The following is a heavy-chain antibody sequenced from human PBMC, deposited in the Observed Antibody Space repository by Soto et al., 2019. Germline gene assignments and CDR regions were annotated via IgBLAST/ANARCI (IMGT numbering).Heavy chain of an antibody. D-gene: IGHD3-22*01. CDR3: AKEGRMYYYDSSGYYPLYYYGMDV. V-gene: IGHV3-23*01. Sequence: PGGSLRLSCAASGFTFSSYAMSWVRQAPGKGLEWVSAISGSGGSTYYADSVKGRFTISRDNSKNTLYLQMNSLRAEDTAVYYCAKEGRMYYYDSSGYYPLYYYGMDVWGQGTTVTVSS. CDR1: GFTFSSYA. CDR2: ISGSGGST. J-gene: IGHJ6*02.